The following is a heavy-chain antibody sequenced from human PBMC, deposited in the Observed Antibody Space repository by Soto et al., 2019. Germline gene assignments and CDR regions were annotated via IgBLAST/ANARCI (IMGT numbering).Heavy chain of an antibody. D-gene: IGHD3-10*01. J-gene: IGHJ6*02. V-gene: IGHV3-73*01. CDR2: IRSKANSYAT. Sequence: GGSLRLSCAASGFTFSGSAMHWVRQASGKGLEWVGRIRSKANSYATAYAASVKGRFTISRDDSKNTAYLQMNSLKTEDTAVYYCTRVQAMVRGVLGYYYGMDVWGQGTTVTV. CDR3: TRVQAMVRGVLGYYYGMDV. CDR1: GFTFSGSA.